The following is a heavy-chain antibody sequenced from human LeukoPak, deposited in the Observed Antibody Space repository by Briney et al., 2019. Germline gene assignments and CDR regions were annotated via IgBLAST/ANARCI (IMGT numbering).Heavy chain of an antibody. J-gene: IGHJ4*01. V-gene: IGHV4-39*01. CDR1: GGSISSNTYY. CDR3: ASPSKWGLSDLGC. Sequence: PSETLSLTCTVSGGSISSNTYYWAWIRQPPGKGLEWIGSIYHTGTTYYNPSLKSRVTISVDTSSNRFSLQLRSVTAADTATYYCASPSKWGLSDLGCWGRGTLVTVSS. CDR2: IYHTGTT. D-gene: IGHD1-26*01.